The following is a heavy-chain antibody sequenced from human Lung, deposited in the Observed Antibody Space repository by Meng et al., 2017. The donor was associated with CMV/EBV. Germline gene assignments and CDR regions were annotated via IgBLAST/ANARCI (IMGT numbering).Heavy chain of an antibody. CDR3: ARDIVSIFGVAKPYYYYYYGMDV. J-gene: IGHJ6*02. Sequence: GGSLRLSCAASGFTFSSYEMNWVRQAPGKGLEWVSYISSSGSTIYYADSVKGRFTISRDNAKNSLYLQMNSLRAEDTAVYYCARDIVSIFGVAKPYYYYYYGMDVWGQGXAVTVSS. V-gene: IGHV3-48*03. CDR1: GFTFSSYE. CDR2: ISSSGSTI. D-gene: IGHD3-3*01.